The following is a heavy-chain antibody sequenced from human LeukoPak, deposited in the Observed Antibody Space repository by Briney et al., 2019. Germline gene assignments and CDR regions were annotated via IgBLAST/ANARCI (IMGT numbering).Heavy chain of an antibody. CDR3: AKDTWLTRRSAETG. CDR2: ISGSGGST. V-gene: IGHV3-23*01. Sequence: GGSLRLSCAASGFTFSSYAMSWVRQAPGKGLEWVSAISGSGGSTYYADSVKGRFTISRDNSKNTLYLQMNSLRAEDTAVYYCAKDTWLTRRSAETGWGQGTLVTVSS. J-gene: IGHJ4*02. CDR1: GFTFSSYA. D-gene: IGHD3-9*01.